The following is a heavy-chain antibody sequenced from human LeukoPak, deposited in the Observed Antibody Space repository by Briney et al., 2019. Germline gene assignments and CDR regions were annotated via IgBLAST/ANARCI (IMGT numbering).Heavy chain of an antibody. CDR2: ISASGSYI. V-gene: IGHV3-48*03. D-gene: IGHD4/OR15-4a*01. CDR1: GFTFSSYE. CDR3: ARDRGTTMVRSFDI. Sequence: TGGSLRLSCAASGFTFSSYEMNWVRQAPGKGLEWVSYISASGSYIYYADSVKGRFTISRDNAKNSLYLQMNSLRAEDTAVYYCARDRGTTMVRSFDIWGQGTMVTVSS. J-gene: IGHJ3*02.